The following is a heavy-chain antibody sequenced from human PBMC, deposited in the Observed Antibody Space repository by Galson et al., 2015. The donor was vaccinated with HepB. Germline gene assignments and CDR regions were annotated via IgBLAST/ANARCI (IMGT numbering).Heavy chain of an antibody. J-gene: IGHJ4*02. CDR1: GFRFYTYA. Sequence: SLRLSCAASGFRFYTYALSWVRQAPGKGLEWVSTITGTGGNTHYADSVKGRFTISKDMSKNTLYLQMNSLRVEDTAVYYCAKDGIASAGTPYHFHYWGQGTLVTVSS. CDR2: ITGTGGNT. V-gene: IGHV3-23*01. CDR3: AKDGIASAGTPYHFHY. D-gene: IGHD6-13*01.